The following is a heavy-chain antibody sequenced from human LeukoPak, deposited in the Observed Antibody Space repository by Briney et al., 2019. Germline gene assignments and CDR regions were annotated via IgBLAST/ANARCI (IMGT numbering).Heavy chain of an antibody. CDR3: ARTAANDAFDI. J-gene: IGHJ3*02. CDR2: IYSGGST. Sequence: PGVSLRLSCAASGFTVSSKYMSWVRQAPGKGLEWVSVIYSGGSTYYTDSVKGRFTVSRDNSKNTLYLQMNSLRAEDTAVYYCARTAANDAFDIWGQGTLVTVSS. CDR1: GFTVSSKY. V-gene: IGHV3-66*01.